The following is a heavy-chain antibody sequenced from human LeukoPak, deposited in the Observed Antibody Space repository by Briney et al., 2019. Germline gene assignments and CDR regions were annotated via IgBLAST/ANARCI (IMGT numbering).Heavy chain of an antibody. V-gene: IGHV3-23*01. J-gene: IGHJ4*02. D-gene: IGHD3-16*01. CDR3: AGAPFGMGFDS. Sequence: PGGSLRLSCAASGFTFSTYAMTWVRQAPGKGLEWVSSITSSGGGTYYADSVRGRFTISRDNSKNTLELQMKSLRVEDTAINYYAGAPFGMGFDSWGQGTLVTVSS. CDR1: GFTFSTYA. CDR2: ITSSGGGT.